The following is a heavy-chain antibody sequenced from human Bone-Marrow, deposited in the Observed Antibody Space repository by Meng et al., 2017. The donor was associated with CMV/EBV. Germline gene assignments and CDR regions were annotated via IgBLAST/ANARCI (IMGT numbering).Heavy chain of an antibody. CDR1: GFTFSSYA. Sequence: GESLKISCAASGFTFSSYAMHWVRQAPGKGLEWVAVISYDGSNKYYADPVKGRFTISRDNSKNTLYLQMNSLRAEDTAVYYCARVQRLVRAGGFDYWGQGTLVTVSS. CDR3: ARVQRLVRAGGFDY. J-gene: IGHJ4*02. V-gene: IGHV3-30*04. CDR2: ISYDGSNK. D-gene: IGHD6-19*01.